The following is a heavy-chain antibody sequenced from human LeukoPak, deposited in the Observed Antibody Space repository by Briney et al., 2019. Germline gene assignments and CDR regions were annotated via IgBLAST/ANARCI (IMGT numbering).Heavy chain of an antibody. D-gene: IGHD3-10*01. V-gene: IGHV3-7*01. CDR3: ARSGLRSGSGDY. CDR1: GFNFSTYW. CDR2: IKEDGSEI. J-gene: IGHJ4*02. Sequence: GGSLRLSCTASGFNFSTYWMTWVRQVPGKGLEWVANIKEDGSEIYYVDAVKGRFTISRDNAKNSLYLQMNSLRAEDTAVYYCARSGLRSGSGDYWGQGTLVTVSS.